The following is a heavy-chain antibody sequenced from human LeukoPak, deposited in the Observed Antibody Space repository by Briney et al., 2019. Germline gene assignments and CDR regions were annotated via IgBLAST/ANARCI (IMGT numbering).Heavy chain of an antibody. V-gene: IGHV3-23*01. J-gene: IGHJ3*02. D-gene: IGHD3-22*01. CDR3: AKDLDYYDSSGLLPMGAFDI. CDR2: ISGSGGNT. Sequence: GGSLRLSCAASGFTFSSYSMSWVRQAPGKGLEWVSAISGSGGNTYYADSVKGRFTISRDNSKNTLYLQMNSLRAEDTAVYYCAKDLDYYDSSGLLPMGAFDIWGQGTMVTVSS. CDR1: GFTFSSYS.